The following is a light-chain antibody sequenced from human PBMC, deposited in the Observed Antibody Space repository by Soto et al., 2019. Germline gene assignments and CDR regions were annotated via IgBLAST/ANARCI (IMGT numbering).Light chain of an antibody. CDR1: QSLLQSNGYDY. CDR2: LGS. J-gene: IGKJ3*01. Sequence: DIVLTQSPATLSVTPGEPASISCTSSQSLLQSNGYDYLDWYLQRPGQSPQLLIYLGSNRASGVPDRFSGSGSGTDFTLKISRVEAEDVGVYYCMQALQTPGFGLGTKVEI. V-gene: IGKV2-28*01. CDR3: MQALQTPG.